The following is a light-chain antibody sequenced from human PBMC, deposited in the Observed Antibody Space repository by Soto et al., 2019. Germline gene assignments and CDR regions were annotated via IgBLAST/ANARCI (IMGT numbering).Light chain of an antibody. CDR3: HQYHSYPVT. V-gene: IGKV1D-16*01. CDR2: GAS. CDR1: RDSGRS. Sequence: DIQMTQSPSSLSASVGDTVTITCRASRDSGRSLAWYQQKPDTAPKSLIFGASTLQSGVPSRFSGSGSGTDFTLTINNLXXXXXXXYYCHQYHSYPVTFGGGTKVEI. J-gene: IGKJ4*01.